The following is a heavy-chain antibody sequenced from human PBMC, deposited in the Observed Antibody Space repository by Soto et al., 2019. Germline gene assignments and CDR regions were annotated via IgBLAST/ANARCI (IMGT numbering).Heavy chain of an antibody. V-gene: IGHV1-46*01. Sequence: ASVKVYCKASGYTFTSYYMHWVRQAPGQGLECVGIINPSGGSTSYAQKFQGRVTMTRDTSTSTVYMELSSLRSEDTAVYYCARDISVTYYDFWSGYYDYYYYGMDVWGQGTTVTVS. CDR1: GYTFTSYY. CDR3: ARDISVTYYDFWSGYYDYYYYGMDV. CDR2: INPSGGST. J-gene: IGHJ6*02. D-gene: IGHD3-3*01.